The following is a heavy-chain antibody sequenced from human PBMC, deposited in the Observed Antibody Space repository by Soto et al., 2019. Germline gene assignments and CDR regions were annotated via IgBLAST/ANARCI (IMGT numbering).Heavy chain of an antibody. Sequence: PGGSLRLSCAASGFTFRGDTMSWVRQAPGKGLEWVSAISGSGEMTHYVESVKGRFTISRHNSKNTLYLQMESLRAEDTALYYCARSEMTYNWNDWGQGTLVNVSS. V-gene: IGHV3-23*01. J-gene: IGHJ4*02. D-gene: IGHD1-1*01. CDR3: ARSEMTYNWND. CDR1: GFTFRGDT. CDR2: ISGSGEMT.